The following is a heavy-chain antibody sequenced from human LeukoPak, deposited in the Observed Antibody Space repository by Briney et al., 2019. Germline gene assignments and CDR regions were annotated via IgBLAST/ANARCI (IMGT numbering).Heavy chain of an antibody. CDR2: ISSSSSYI. Sequence: GGSLRLSCAASGFTFSSYSMNWVRQAPGKGLEWVSSISSSSSYIYYADSVKGRFTISRDNAKNSLYLQMNSLRAEDTAVYYCAREPLWFGELFGYWGQGTLVTVSS. CDR1: GFTFSSYS. J-gene: IGHJ4*02. D-gene: IGHD3-10*01. V-gene: IGHV3-21*01. CDR3: AREPLWFGELFGY.